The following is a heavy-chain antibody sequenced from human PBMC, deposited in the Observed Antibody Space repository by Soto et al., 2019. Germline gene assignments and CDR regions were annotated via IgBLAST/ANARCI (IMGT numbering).Heavy chain of an antibody. CDR1: GYTFTSYG. J-gene: IGHJ5*02. Sequence: ASVKVSCKASGYTFTSYGISWVRQAPGQGLEWMGWISAYNGNTNYAQKLQGRVTMTTDTSTSTAYMELRSLRSDDTAVYYCARDVLAAAGTGWIDPWGQGTLVTVSS. CDR3: ARDVLAAAGTGWIDP. CDR2: ISAYNGNT. D-gene: IGHD6-13*01. V-gene: IGHV1-18*04.